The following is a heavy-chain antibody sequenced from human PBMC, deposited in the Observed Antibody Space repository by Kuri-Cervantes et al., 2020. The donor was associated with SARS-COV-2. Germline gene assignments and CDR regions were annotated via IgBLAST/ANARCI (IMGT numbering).Heavy chain of an antibody. D-gene: IGHD4-23*01. CDR3: ARDLTTVVTNYYYYGMDV. CDR1: GGTFSSYA. V-gene: IGHV1-69*13. J-gene: IGHJ6*02. CDR2: IIPIFGTA. Sequence: SVKVSCKASGGTFSSYAISWVRQAPGQGLEWMGGIIPIFGTANYAQKFQGRVTITADESTSTAYMELSSLRSEDTAVYYCARDLTTVVTNYYYYGMDVSGQGTTVTVSS.